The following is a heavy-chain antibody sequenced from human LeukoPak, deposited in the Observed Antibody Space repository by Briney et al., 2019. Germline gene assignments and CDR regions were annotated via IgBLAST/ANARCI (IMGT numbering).Heavy chain of an antibody. D-gene: IGHD1-14*01. Sequence: GGSLRLSCAASGMTFSDHWMHWVRQVPGKGLVWVSRTNPGGSNTAYADSVKGRFTISRDNARNTLYLQMDSLRAEDTAVYYCARSNQADDYWGQGTLVTVSS. CDR2: TNPGGSNT. V-gene: IGHV3-74*01. CDR1: GMTFSDHW. CDR3: ARSNQADDY. J-gene: IGHJ4*02.